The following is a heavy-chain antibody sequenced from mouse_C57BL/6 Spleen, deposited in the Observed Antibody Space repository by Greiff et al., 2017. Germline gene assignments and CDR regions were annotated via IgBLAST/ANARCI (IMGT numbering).Heavy chain of an antibody. J-gene: IGHJ1*03. V-gene: IGHV1-61*01. CDR1: GYTFTSYW. CDR2: IYPSDSET. CDR3: ARHYDRYFDV. D-gene: IGHD2-4*01. Sequence: QVQLQQSGAELVRPGSSVKLSCKASGYTFTSYWMDWVKQRPGQGLEWIGNIYPSDSETHYNQKFKDKATLTVDKSSSTAYMQLSSLTSEDSAVYYCARHYDRYFDVWGTGTTVTVSS.